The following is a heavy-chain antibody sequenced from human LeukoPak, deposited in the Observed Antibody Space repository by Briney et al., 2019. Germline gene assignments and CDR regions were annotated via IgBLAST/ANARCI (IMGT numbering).Heavy chain of an antibody. J-gene: IGHJ3*02. CDR1: GGSISSGSHY. D-gene: IGHD3-10*01. V-gene: IGHV4-61*02. CDR2: IYASGGT. Sequence: SETLSLTCTVSGGSISSGSHYWSWIRQPAGKGLEWIGRIYASGGTNYNPSLKGRVTISVDTSKNQFSLRLSSVTAADTAVYYCAGGTVLLWFGELLPDAFDIWGQGTMVTVSS. CDR3: AGGTVLLWFGELLPDAFDI.